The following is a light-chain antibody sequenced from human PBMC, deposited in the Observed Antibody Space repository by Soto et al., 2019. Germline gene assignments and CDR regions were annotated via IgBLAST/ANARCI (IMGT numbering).Light chain of an antibody. CDR3: SSYTSSSTYV. CDR2: DVG. Sequence: QSALTQPASVSGSPGQSITISCTGTSSDVGGYNYVSWFQHHPGKAPKLMIYDVGNRPSGVSHRFSGSKSGNTASLTISGLQAEDEADYYCSSYTSSSTYVFGTGTKVTVL. J-gene: IGLJ1*01. CDR1: SSDVGGYNY. V-gene: IGLV2-14*03.